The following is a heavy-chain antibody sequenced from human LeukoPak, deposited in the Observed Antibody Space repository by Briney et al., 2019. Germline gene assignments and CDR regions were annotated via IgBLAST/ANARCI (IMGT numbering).Heavy chain of an antibody. D-gene: IGHD6-19*01. CDR3: AGDRIAVAGTGTDYYYYYYGMDV. J-gene: IGHJ6*02. CDR2: IKQDGSEK. CDR1: GFTFSSYA. Sequence: PGGSLRLSCAASGFTFSSYAMSWVRQAPGKGLEWVANIKQDGSEKYYVDSVKGRFTISRDNAKNSLYLQMNSLRAEDTAVYYCAGDRIAVAGTGTDYYYYYYGMDVWGQGTTVTVSS. V-gene: IGHV3-7*01.